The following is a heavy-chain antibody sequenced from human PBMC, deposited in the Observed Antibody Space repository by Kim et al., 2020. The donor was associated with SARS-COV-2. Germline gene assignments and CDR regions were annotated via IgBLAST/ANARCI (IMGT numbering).Heavy chain of an antibody. CDR2: RA. Sequence: RAYYADSVRGRFTVSRDNSKNTLYLQMISLRAEDTALYYCAKLPGTIVSDYWGQGTLVTVSS. D-gene: IGHD1-7*01. J-gene: IGHJ4*02. V-gene: IGHV3-23*01. CDR3: AKLPGTIVSDY.